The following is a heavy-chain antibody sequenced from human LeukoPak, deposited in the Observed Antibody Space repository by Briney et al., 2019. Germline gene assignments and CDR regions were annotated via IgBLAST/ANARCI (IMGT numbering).Heavy chain of an antibody. CDR1: GYSISSGYY. J-gene: IGHJ6*03. V-gene: IGHV4-61*02. CDR3: ARGSGSSGSHYYYMDV. D-gene: IGHD3-22*01. CDR2: IYTSGST. Sequence: SSETLSLTCAVSGYSISSGYYWGWIRQPAGKGLEWIGRIYTSGSTNYNPSLKSRVTISVDTSKNQFSLKLSSVTAADTAVYYCARGSGSSGSHYYYMDVWGKGTTVTVSS.